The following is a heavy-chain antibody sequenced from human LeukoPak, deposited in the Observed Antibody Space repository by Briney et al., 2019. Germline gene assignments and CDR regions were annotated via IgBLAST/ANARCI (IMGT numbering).Heavy chain of an antibody. V-gene: IGHV3-21*01. D-gene: IGHD3-16*01. J-gene: IGHJ4*02. CDR2: ISSGSSYI. Sequence: GGSLRLSCAASGFTFSSYSMNWVRQASGKGLEWVSTISSGSSYIYYADSVKGRFTISRDNAKNSLNLQMNSLRAEDTAVYYCASSDYVWGKPYYFDYWGQGTLVTVSA. CDR1: GFTFSSYS. CDR3: ASSDYVWGKPYYFDY.